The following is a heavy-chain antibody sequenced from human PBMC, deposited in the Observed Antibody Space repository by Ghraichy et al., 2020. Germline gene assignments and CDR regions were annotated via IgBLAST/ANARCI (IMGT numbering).Heavy chain of an antibody. V-gene: IGHV4-34*01. CDR2: INRSERT. CDR3: ARRRRSSTSVTARFFDS. Sequence: ESLNISCAVYGGSFSDYYWTWIRQSPGKGLEWIGDINRSERTFYNPSLKSRVIISLDISKNQFSLTLSSVTAADTAVYYCARRRRSSTSVTARFFDSWGQGDLVTVSS. J-gene: IGHJ4*02. CDR1: GGSFSDYY. D-gene: IGHD2-21*02.